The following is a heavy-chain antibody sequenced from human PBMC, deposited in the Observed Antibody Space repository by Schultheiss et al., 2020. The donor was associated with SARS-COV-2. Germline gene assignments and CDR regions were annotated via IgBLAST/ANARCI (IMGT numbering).Heavy chain of an antibody. D-gene: IGHD6-25*01. J-gene: IGHJ6*03. CDR3: ARERIPQRRPYYYYYMDV. CDR2: ISAYSGNT. CDR1: GYTFTDYY. Sequence: ASVKVSCKASGYTFTDYYMHWVRQAPGQGLEWMGWISAYSGNTNYAQKLQGRVTMTRDTSISTAYMELSRLRSDDTAVYYCARERIPQRRPYYYYYMDVWGKGTTVTVSS. V-gene: IGHV1-2*02.